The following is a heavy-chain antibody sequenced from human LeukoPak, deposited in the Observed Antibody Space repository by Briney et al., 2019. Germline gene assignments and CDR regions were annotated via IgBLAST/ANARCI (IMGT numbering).Heavy chain of an antibody. CDR3: ARSLRGARRFDY. CDR2: IDSSSHYI. CDR1: GFTFSTYS. V-gene: IGHV3-21*01. Sequence: GGSLRLSCAASGFTFSTYSMNWVRQAPGEGLQWVASIDSSSHYIFYTDSVKGRLTVSRDNAKSSLYLDINSLRAEDTAVYFCARSLRGARRFDYWGQGTLVTVSS. J-gene: IGHJ4*02. D-gene: IGHD3-3*01.